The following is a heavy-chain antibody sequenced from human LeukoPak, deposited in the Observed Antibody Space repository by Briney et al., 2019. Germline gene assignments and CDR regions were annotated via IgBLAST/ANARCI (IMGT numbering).Heavy chain of an antibody. V-gene: IGHV3-66*02. CDR1: GFTVSSNY. CDR2: IYSGGST. Sequence: GGSLRLSCAASGFTVSSNYMSWVRQAPGKGLEWVSVIYSGGSTYYADSVKGRFTISRDNTKNTLYLQMNSLRAEDTAVYYCARDREEEQWPGSFEYWGQGTLVTVSS. J-gene: IGHJ4*02. CDR3: ARDREEEQWPGSFEY. D-gene: IGHD6-19*01.